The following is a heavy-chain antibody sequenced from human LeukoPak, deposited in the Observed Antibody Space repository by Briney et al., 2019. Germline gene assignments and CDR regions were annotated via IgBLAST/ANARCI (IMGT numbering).Heavy chain of an antibody. CDR1: GASISSGSNY. J-gene: IGHJ5*02. Sequence: SETLSLTCSVSGASISSGSNYWGWIRQPPGKTLEWIGSIYSSGSTYYNPSLKSRVIIIIDTPKNHFSLTLSSVTAADTAVYYCARGSSIVLPLFDPWGQGTLVTVSS. D-gene: IGHD2-8*01. V-gene: IGHV4-39*07. CDR3: ARGSSIVLPLFDP. CDR2: IYSSGST.